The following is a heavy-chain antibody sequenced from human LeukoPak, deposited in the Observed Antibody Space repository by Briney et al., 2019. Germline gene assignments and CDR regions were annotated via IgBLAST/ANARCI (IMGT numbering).Heavy chain of an antibody. CDR2: ISYDGSNE. CDR3: AKDLRQWLGTW. V-gene: IGHV3-30*18. D-gene: IGHD6-19*01. J-gene: IGHJ4*02. Sequence: PGGSLTLSCAVCGLTLRSYPMIGLPQAPGKGREWVGVISYDGSNEYYAASVKGRFTISRDNSKNTLYLQMNSLRAEETAVYYCAKDLRQWLGTWWGQGTLVTVSS. CDR1: GLTLRSYP.